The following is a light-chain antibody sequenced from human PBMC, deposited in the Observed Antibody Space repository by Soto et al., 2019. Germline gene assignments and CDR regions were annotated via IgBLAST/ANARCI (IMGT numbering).Light chain of an antibody. CDR3: QQYGSSPRT. J-gene: IGKJ1*01. V-gene: IGKV3-20*01. CDR1: QSVRSNY. CDR2: GAS. Sequence: SQSAGNLKWSPGARATLSYRASQSVRSNYVAWYQQKPGQGPRLLIYGASSRATGIPDRFSGSGSGTDFTLSISRLEPEDFVVYYCQQYGSSPRTFGQGSNVDVK.